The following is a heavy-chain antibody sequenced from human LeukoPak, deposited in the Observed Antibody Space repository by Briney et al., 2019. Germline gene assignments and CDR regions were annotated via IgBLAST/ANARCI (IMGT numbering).Heavy chain of an antibody. CDR2: IIPIFGTA. D-gene: IGHD3-22*01. CDR1: GGTFSSYA. Sequence: GSSVKVSCKASGGTFSSYAISWVRQAPGQGLEWMGGIIPIFGTANYAQKFQGRVTITTDESTSTAHMELSSLRSEDTAVYYCARGHYYDSSGYYGYWGQGTLVTVSS. J-gene: IGHJ4*02. V-gene: IGHV1-69*05. CDR3: ARGHYYDSSGYYGY.